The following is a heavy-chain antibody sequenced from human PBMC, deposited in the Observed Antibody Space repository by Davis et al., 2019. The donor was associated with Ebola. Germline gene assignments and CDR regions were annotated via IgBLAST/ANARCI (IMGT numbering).Heavy chain of an antibody. J-gene: IGHJ5*02. V-gene: IGHV4-59*11. CDR1: GVSISRHY. CDR2: IYYTGSA. Sequence: PSETLSLTCTVSGVSISRHYWSWIRQPPGKRLEWIGSIYYTGSAYYNSSLNSRVTISVDTSRNQFSLWLASVTAADTAIYYCGSLHQIRGKACFDLWGQGDLVVVSS. CDR3: GSLHQIRGKACFDL. D-gene: IGHD4-11*01.